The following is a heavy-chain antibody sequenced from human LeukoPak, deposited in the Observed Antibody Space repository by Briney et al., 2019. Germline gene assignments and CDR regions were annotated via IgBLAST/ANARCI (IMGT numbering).Heavy chain of an antibody. J-gene: IGHJ4*02. Sequence: SVTVSCTASGGTFSSYAISWVRQAPGQGLEWMGGIIPIFGTANYAQKFQGRVTITADESTSTAYMELSSLRSEDTAVYYCARVAPCSSTSCDDYWGQGTLVTVSS. D-gene: IGHD2-2*01. V-gene: IGHV1-69*13. CDR2: IIPIFGTA. CDR3: ARVAPCSSTSCDDY. CDR1: GGTFSSYA.